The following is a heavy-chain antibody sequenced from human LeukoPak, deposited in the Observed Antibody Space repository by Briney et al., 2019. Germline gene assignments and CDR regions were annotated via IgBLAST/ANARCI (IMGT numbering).Heavy chain of an antibody. CDR3: AKAFGSRWELLTLDAFDI. CDR2: ISGSGGST. Sequence: GGSLRLSCAASGFTFSSYAMSWVRQAPGKGLEWVSAISGSGGSTYYADSVKGRFTISRDNSKNTLYLQMISLRAEDTAVYYCAKAFGSRWELLTLDAFDIWGQGTMVTVSS. D-gene: IGHD1-26*01. V-gene: IGHV3-23*01. CDR1: GFTFSSYA. J-gene: IGHJ3*02.